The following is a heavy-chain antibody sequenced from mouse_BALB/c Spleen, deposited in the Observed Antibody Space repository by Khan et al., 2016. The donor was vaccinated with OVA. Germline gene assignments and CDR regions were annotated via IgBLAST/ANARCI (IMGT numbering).Heavy chain of an antibody. CDR3: ARQNYYGYALDY. V-gene: IGHV3-2*02. CDR2: ISYSGAT. J-gene: IGHJ4*01. D-gene: IGHD1-1*01. CDR1: GYSITSNYA. Sequence: EVKLEVSGPGLVKPSQSLSLTCTVTGYSITSNYAWSWIRQFPGNKLEWMGYISYSGATNYNPSLKSRISVTRDTSENQFFLQLNSVTTEDTAPYYCARQNYYGYALDYWGQGTSVTVSS.